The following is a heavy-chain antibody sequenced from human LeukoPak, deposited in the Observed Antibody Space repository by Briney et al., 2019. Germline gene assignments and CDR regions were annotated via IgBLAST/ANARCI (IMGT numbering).Heavy chain of an antibody. CDR3: ARLVGAKGGYFDY. J-gene: IGHJ4*02. V-gene: IGHV3-11*01. Sequence: GGPLTHSCAACGFTFSDYYMSWLRQAPRKERDWVSYISSSGSTIYYADSVKGRFTISRDNAKNSLYLQMNSLRAEDTAVYYCARLVGAKGGYFDYWGQGTLVTVSS. D-gene: IGHD1-26*01. CDR2: ISSSGSTI. CDR1: GFTFSDYY.